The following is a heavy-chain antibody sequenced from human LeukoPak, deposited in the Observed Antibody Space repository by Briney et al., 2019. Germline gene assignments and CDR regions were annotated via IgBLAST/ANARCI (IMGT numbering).Heavy chain of an antibody. CDR1: GFTFSSYA. V-gene: IGHV3-23*01. Sequence: SGGSLRLSCAASGFTFSSYAMSWVRQAPGKGLEWVSAISGSGGSTYYADSVKGRFTISRDNSKNTLYLQMNSLRAEDTAVYYCAKGVAPAASAEYFQHWGQGTLVTVSS. CDR3: AKGVAPAASAEYFQH. D-gene: IGHD2-2*01. J-gene: IGHJ1*01. CDR2: ISGSGGST.